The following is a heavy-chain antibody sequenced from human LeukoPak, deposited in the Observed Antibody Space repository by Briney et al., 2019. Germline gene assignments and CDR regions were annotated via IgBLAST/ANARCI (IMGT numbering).Heavy chain of an antibody. V-gene: IGHV3-30*02. D-gene: IGHD4-17*01. CDR1: GFTFSSYG. CDR2: IRYDGSNK. J-gene: IGHJ4*02. CDR3: AKRTTGKGTVTIDY. Sequence: GGSLRLSCAASGFTFSSYGMHWVRQAPGKGLDWVAFIRYDGSNKYYADSVRGRFTISRDNSKNTLYLQMNSLRAEDTAVYYCAKRTTGKGTVTIDYWGQGTLVTVSS.